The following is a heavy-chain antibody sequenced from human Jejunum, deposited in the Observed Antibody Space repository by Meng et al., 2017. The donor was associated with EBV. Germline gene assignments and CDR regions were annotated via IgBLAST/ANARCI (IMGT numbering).Heavy chain of an antibody. V-gene: IGHV1-24*01. J-gene: IGHJ5*02. CDR2: FDFEDGET. CDR3: ARYFDGWNGDRFDP. CDR1: GHTLTELS. D-gene: IGHD3-9*01. Sequence: QVPRVQPGAEVKKPGASVKVTCKVYGHTLTELSMHWVRQAPGKGLEWMGGFDFEDGETIYAQKFQGRVTMTEDTSTDTAYMELSSLRSEDTAVYYCARYFDGWNGDRFDPWGQGTLVTVSS.